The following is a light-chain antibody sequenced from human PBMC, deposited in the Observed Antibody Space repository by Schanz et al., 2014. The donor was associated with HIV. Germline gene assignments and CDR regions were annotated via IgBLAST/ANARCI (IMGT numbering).Light chain of an antibody. J-gene: IGKJ1*01. V-gene: IGKV1-5*03. CDR1: QSISPW. CDR2: EAS. Sequence: DVQMTQSPSTLSASVGDRVTITCRATQSISPWLAWYQQKPGKAPKLLINEASSLQSGVPSRFSGSGSGTEFTLTISGLQPDDAATYFCQEYDSAPRTFGQGTKVEIK. CDR3: QEYDSAPRT.